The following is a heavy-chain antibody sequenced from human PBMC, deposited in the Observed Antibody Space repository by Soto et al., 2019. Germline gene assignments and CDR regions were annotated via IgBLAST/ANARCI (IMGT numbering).Heavy chain of an antibody. CDR1: GFTFSSYW. J-gene: IGHJ6*02. D-gene: IGHD2-2*01. CDR3: TTDPTEYCSSTSCDRYYYYGMDV. CDR2: INSDGSTT. Sequence: GGSLRLSCAASGFTFSSYWMHWVRQAPGKGLVWVSRINSDGSTTSYADSVKGRFTISRDNAKNTLYLQMNSLTAEDTAVYYCTTDPTEYCSSTSCDRYYYYGMDVWGQGTTVTVS. V-gene: IGHV3-74*01.